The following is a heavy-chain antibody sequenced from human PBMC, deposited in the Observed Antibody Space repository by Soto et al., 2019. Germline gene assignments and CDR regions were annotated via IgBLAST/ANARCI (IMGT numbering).Heavy chain of an antibody. Sequence: GSLRLSCAASGFTFSSYSMNWVRQAPVKGLEWVSYISSSSSTIYYADSVKGRFTISRDNAKNSLYLQMNSLRAEDTAVYYCARSELEPTLMYYFDYWGQGTLVTVSS. CDR2: ISSSSSTI. CDR3: ARSELEPTLMYYFDY. CDR1: GFTFSSYS. J-gene: IGHJ4*02. V-gene: IGHV3-48*01. D-gene: IGHD1-1*01.